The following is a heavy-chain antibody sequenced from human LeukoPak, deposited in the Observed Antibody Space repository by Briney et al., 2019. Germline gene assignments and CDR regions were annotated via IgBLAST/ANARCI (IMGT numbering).Heavy chain of an antibody. CDR3: ARDPTYYYDSSGYYFDY. J-gene: IGHJ4*02. CDR1: GYTFTSYY. Sequence: ASVKVSCKASGYTFTSYYMHWVRQAPGQGLEWMGIINPSGGSTSYAQKFQGRVTMTRDSSTSTVYMELSSLRSEDTAVYYCARDPTYYYDSSGYYFDYWGQGTLVTVSS. V-gene: IGHV1-46*01. D-gene: IGHD3-22*01. CDR2: INPSGGST.